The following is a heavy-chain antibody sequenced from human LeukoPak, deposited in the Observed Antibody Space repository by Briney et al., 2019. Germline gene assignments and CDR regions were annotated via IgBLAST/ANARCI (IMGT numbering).Heavy chain of an antibody. V-gene: IGHV3-23*01. Sequence: PGGSLRLSCAASGFTFSSYAMSWVRQAPGKELEWVSAISGSGGSTYYADSVKGRFTISRDNSKNTLYLQMNSLRAEDTAVYYCAKDAKGYCSSTSCYQENAFDIWGQGTMVTVSS. D-gene: IGHD2-2*01. CDR3: AKDAKGYCSSTSCYQENAFDI. CDR1: GFTFSSYA. CDR2: ISGSGGST. J-gene: IGHJ3*02.